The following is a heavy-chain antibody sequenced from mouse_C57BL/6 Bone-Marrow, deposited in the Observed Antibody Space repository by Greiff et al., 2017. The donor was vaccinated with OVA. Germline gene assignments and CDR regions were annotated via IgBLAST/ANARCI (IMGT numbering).Heavy chain of an antibody. J-gene: IGHJ4*01. V-gene: IGHV1-61*01. Sequence: QVQLQQPGAELVRPGSSVKLSCKASGYTFTSYWMDWVKQRPGQGLEWIGNIYPSDSETHYNQKFKDKATLTVDKSSSTAYMQLSSLTSEDSAVYYCARDMYYDGSSDVEDAMDYWGQGTSVTVSA. D-gene: IGHD1-1*01. CDR1: GYTFTSYW. CDR2: IYPSDSET. CDR3: ARDMYYDGSSDVEDAMDY.